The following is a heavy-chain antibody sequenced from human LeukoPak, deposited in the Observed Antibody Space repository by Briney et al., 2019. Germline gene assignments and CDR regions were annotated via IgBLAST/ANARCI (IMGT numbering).Heavy chain of an antibody. CDR3: ARGGGHSGYYFDY. D-gene: IGHD5-12*01. J-gene: IGHJ4*02. CDR2: INHGGST. V-gene: IGHV4-39*07. Sequence: PSETLSLTCTVSGGSISSSLYYWGWIRQPPGKGLEWIGEINHGGSTNYNPSLKSRVTISVDTSKNQFSLKLNSVTAADTAVYYCARGGGHSGYYFDYWGQGILVTVSS. CDR1: GGSISSSLYY.